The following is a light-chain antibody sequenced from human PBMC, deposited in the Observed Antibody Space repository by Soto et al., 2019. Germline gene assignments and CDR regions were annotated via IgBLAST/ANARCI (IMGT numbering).Light chain of an antibody. CDR1: QSVSRK. CDR2: DTS. Sequence: EIVMTQSPATLSVSPGERATLSCRASQSVSRKLAWSQHKPGQAPRLLIYDTSTRAAGIPARFTGSGSGTDFTLTISYLQPDDFATYYCQQSYNSPPIPFGQGTRLAI. CDR3: QQSYNSPPIP. J-gene: IGKJ5*01. V-gene: IGKV3-15*01.